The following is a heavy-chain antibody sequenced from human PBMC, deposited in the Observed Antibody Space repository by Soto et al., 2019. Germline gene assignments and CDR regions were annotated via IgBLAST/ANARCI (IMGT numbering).Heavy chain of an antibody. Sequence: SETLSLTCVVYGGSLSGVYWTWIRQPPGKGLEWIGEINHSGSTNYSPSLESRVTISLDTSNNQFSLKLSSVTAADTAVYYCARGPGYSYGYSVYYYYYGMDVWGQGTTVTVSS. CDR1: GGSLSGVY. CDR2: INHSGST. CDR3: ARGPGYSYGYSVYYYYYGMDV. J-gene: IGHJ6*02. V-gene: IGHV4-34*01. D-gene: IGHD5-18*01.